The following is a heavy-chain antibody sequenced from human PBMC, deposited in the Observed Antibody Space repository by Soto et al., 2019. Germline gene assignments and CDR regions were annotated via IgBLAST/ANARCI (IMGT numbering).Heavy chain of an antibody. CDR3: ATAPGYWASAPLDY. CDR1: GLTFTDAW. V-gene: IGHV3-15*07. J-gene: IGHJ4*02. Sequence: EVQLVESGGGLVKPGGSLRLSCTVSGLTFTDAWMNWVRQAPGKGLEGVARIKSHTDGGTTDYAAPLKGRFTISRDDSRNTLFLQMNSLKTEDTAVYFCATAPGYWASAPLDYWGQGTLVTVSS. CDR2: IKSHTDGGTT. D-gene: IGHD6-25*01.